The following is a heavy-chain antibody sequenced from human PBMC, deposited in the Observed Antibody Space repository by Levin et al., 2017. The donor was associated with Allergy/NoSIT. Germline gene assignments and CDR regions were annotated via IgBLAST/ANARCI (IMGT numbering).Heavy chain of an antibody. D-gene: IGHD3-3*01. CDR1: GFTFSSYA. CDR2: ISGSGGST. J-gene: IGHJ3*02. Sequence: GGSLRLSCAASGFTFSSYAMSWVRQAPGKGLEWVSAISGSGGSTYYADSVKGRFTISRDNSKNTLYLQMNSLRAEDTAVYYCAKDLDYDFWSGPDGAFDIWGQGTMVTVSS. V-gene: IGHV3-23*01. CDR3: AKDLDYDFWSGPDGAFDI.